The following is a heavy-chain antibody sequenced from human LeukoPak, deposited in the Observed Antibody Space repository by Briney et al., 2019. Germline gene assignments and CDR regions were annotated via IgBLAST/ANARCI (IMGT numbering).Heavy chain of an antibody. CDR2: ISSSSTI. D-gene: IGHD3-22*01. J-gene: IGHJ6*02. Sequence: PGGSLRLSCAASGFTFSSYSMNWVRQAPGKGLEWVSYISSSSTIYYADSVKGRFTISRDNAKNSLYLQMNSLRAEDTAVYYCASPLPVVTADGMDVWGQGTTVTVSS. V-gene: IGHV3-48*04. CDR1: GFTFSSYS. CDR3: ASPLPVVTADGMDV.